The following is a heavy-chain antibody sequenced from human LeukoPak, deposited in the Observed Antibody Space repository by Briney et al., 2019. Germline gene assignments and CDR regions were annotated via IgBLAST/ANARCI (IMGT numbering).Heavy chain of an antibody. V-gene: IGHV1-3*01. D-gene: IGHD2-2*01. Sequence: ASVNVFCKASGYTFTSYAMHWVRQAPGQRLEWMGWINAGNGNTKYSQKFQGRVTITRDTSASTAYMELSSLRSEDTAVYYCARDGGYCSSTSCYSFDYWGQGTLVTVSS. CDR3: ARDGGYCSSTSCYSFDY. CDR2: INAGNGNT. CDR1: GYTFTSYA. J-gene: IGHJ4*02.